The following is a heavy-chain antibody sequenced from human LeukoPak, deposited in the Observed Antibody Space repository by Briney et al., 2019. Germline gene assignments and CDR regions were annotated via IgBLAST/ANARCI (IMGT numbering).Heavy chain of an antibody. CDR1: GGSISSYY. J-gene: IGHJ6*03. CDR3: ARELSDSSGYYYYYYMDV. Sequence: SETLSLTCTVSGGSISSYYLSWIRQPAGKGLEWIGRIYTSGSTKYNPSIKSRVTMTVHTSKNQFSLKLSSVTAADTAVYYCARELSDSSGYYYYYYMDVWGKGTTVTVSS. CDR2: IYTSGST. V-gene: IGHV4-4*07. D-gene: IGHD3-22*01.